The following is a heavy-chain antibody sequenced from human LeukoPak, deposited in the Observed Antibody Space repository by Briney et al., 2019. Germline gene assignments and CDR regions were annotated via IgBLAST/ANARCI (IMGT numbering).Heavy chain of an antibody. Sequence: SETLSLTCTVSGGSISSYFWSWMRQPPGKGLEWIGYIHYSGSTNYNPSLKSRVTISVDTSKNHFSLRLGPVTAADTAVYYCARYGSGWYGFDYWGQGTLVTVSS. J-gene: IGHJ4*02. CDR1: GGSISSYF. CDR3: ARYGSGWYGFDY. CDR2: IHYSGST. V-gene: IGHV4-59*01. D-gene: IGHD6-19*01.